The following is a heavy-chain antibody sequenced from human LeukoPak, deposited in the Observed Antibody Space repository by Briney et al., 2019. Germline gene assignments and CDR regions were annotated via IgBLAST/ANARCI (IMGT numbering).Heavy chain of an antibody. Sequence: SSETLSLTCTVSGGSISSYYWSWIRQPPGKGLEWIGYIYYSGSTNYNPSLKSRVTISVDTSKNQFSLKLSSATAADTAVYYCARNYDSSGYTTFGYWGQGTLVTVSS. D-gene: IGHD3-22*01. CDR1: GGSISSYY. V-gene: IGHV4-59*01. J-gene: IGHJ4*02. CDR3: ARNYDSSGYTTFGY. CDR2: IYYSGST.